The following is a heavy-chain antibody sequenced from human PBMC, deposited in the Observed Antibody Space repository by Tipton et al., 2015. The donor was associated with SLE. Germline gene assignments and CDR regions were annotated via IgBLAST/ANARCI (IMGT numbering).Heavy chain of an antibody. J-gene: IGHJ4*02. Sequence: TLSLTCTVSGGSISSPYWSWIRQPPGKGLEWIGYIYYSGSTNYNPSLKSRVTISVDTSKNQFSLKLSSVTAADTAVYYCARENGEEWELLSYFDYWGQGTLVTVSS. V-gene: IGHV4-59*11. CDR1: GGSISSPY. CDR3: ARENGEEWELLSYFDY. D-gene: IGHD1-26*01. CDR2: IYYSGST.